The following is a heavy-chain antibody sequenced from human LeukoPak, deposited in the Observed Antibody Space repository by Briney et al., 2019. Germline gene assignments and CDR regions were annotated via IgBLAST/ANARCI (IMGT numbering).Heavy chain of an antibody. CDR1: GFTFSSYS. V-gene: IGHV3-48*02. CDR2: ISSSSSTI. Sequence: PGGSLRLSCAASGFTFSSYSMNWVRQAPGKGLEWVSYISSSSSTIYYADSVKGRFTISRDNAKNSLYLQMNSLRDEDTAVYYCARVVEMATPPYFDYWGQGTLVTVSS. CDR3: ARVVEMATPPYFDY. D-gene: IGHD5-24*01. J-gene: IGHJ4*02.